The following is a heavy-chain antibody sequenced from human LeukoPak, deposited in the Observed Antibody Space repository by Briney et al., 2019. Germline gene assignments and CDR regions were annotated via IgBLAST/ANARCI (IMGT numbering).Heavy chain of an antibody. CDR1: GGSISSGDYY. J-gene: IGHJ3*02. CDR3: ASYTPNDAFDI. CDR2: IYYSGST. D-gene: IGHD2-15*01. Sequence: SGTLSLTCTVSGGSISSGDYYWSWIRQPPGKGLEWIGYIYYSGSTYYNPSLKSRVTISVDTSKNQFSLKLSSVTAADTAVYYCASYTPNDAFDIWGQGTMVTVSS. V-gene: IGHV4-30-4*01.